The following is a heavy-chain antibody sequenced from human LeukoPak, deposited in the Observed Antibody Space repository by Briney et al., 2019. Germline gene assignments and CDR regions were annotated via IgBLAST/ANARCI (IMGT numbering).Heavy chain of an antibody. CDR2: IYSGGST. Sequence: PGGSLRLSYAASGFTVSSNYMSWVRQAPGKGLEWVSVIYSGGSTYYADSVKGRFTISRDNSKNTLYLQMNSLRAEDTAVYYCARAPGPIIYGDYPRSDYWGQGTLVTVSS. D-gene: IGHD4-17*01. CDR3: ARAPGPIIYGDYPRSDY. V-gene: IGHV3-53*01. CDR1: GFTVSSNY. J-gene: IGHJ4*02.